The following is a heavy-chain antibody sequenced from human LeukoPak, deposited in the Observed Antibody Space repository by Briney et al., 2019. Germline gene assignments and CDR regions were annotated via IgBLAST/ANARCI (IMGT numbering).Heavy chain of an antibody. D-gene: IGHD6-19*01. CDR1: GFTFSSYA. J-gene: IGHJ4*02. V-gene: IGHV3-33*01. CDR3: ARSRASSGLLGY. CDR2: IWYDGSNK. Sequence: PGRSLRLSCAASGFTFSSYAMHWVRQAPGKGLEWVAVIWYDGSNKYYADSVKGRFTIPRDNSKNTLYLQMNSLRAEDTAVYYCARSRASSGLLGYWGQGTLVTVSS.